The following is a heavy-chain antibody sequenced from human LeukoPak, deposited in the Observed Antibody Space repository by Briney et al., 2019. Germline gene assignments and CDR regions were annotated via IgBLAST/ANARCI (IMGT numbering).Heavy chain of an antibody. CDR3: ARVRDTSGWIDY. Sequence: SVNVSCKASGGTFSSHAISWVRQAPGQGLEWMGRIIPILAIANYAQKFQGRVTITADKSTSTAYMELSSLRSEDTAVYYCARVRDTSGWIDYWGQGTLVTVSS. CDR1: GGTFSSHA. D-gene: IGHD6-19*01. V-gene: IGHV1-69*04. J-gene: IGHJ4*02. CDR2: IIPILAIA.